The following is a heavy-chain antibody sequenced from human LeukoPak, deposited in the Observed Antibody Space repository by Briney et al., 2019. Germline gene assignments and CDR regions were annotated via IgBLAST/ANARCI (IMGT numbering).Heavy chain of an antibody. V-gene: IGHV3-30*02. CDR1: GFTFSNYG. CDR3: ANGPHYNILTGFYKVRSHLDY. D-gene: IGHD3-9*01. J-gene: IGHJ4*02. CDR2: IRYDGSKK. Sequence: GGSLRLSCAASGFTFSNYGMHWVRQAPGKGLEWVAFIRYDGSKKYYADSVKGRFTISRDNSKNTLYLQMNSLRAEDTAMYYCANGPHYNILTGFYKVRSHLDYRGQGTLVTVSS.